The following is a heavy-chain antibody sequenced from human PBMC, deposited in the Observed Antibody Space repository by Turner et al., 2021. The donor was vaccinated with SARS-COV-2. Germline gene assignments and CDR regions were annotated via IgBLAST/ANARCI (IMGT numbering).Heavy chain of an antibody. CDR1: GGSLTSSNYY. D-gene: IGHD3-10*01. Sequence: QLQMQESSPGLVKPSETLSLTCSVSGGSLTSSNYYWGWIRQPPGKGLEWIGDMYYSGNTYYNSSLKSRVTISIDTSKKRFSLKLSSVTAADTAVYYCARRYGSRNYFEYWGQGTLVTVSS. CDR2: MYYSGNT. V-gene: IGHV4-39*01. J-gene: IGHJ4*02. CDR3: ARRYGSRNYFEY.